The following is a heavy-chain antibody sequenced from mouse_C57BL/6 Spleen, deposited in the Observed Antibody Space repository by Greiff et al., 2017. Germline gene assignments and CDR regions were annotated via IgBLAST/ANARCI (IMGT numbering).Heavy chain of an antibody. J-gene: IGHJ3*01. CDR3: ARVYDYDPSWFAD. V-gene: IGHV3-6*01. Sequence: EVQLQQSGPGLVKPSQSLSLTCSVTGYSITSGYYWNWIRQFPGNKLEWMGYISYDGSNNYNPSLKNRISITRDTSKNQFFLKLSSVTTEDTATYYGARVYDYDPSWFADWGQGTLVTVSA. CDR2: ISYDGSN. CDR1: GYSITSGYY. D-gene: IGHD2-4*01.